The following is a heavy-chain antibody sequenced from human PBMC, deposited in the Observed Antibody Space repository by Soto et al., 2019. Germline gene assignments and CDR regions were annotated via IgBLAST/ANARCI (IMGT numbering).Heavy chain of an antibody. CDR3: ATVEWGLPSTNHYFDY. Sequence: NPSETLSLTCTVSGGSVRSGSNYWGWIRHPPGKGLEWIVSMYFSGSTYYNPSLKSRVTESVDTSKNQFSLKLTSVTAADTAVYYCATVEWGLPSTNHYFDYWGQGTLVTVSS. V-gene: IGHV4-39*01. CDR2: MYFSGST. D-gene: IGHD1-26*01. J-gene: IGHJ4*02. CDR1: GGSVRSGSNY.